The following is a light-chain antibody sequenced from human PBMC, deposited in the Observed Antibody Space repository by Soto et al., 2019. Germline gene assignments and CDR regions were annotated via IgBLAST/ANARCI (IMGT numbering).Light chain of an antibody. CDR2: EAS. V-gene: IGKV3-20*01. CDR1: HSIISSY. CDR3: QQYANSQYT. J-gene: IGKJ2*01. Sequence: EMVLTQSPGSLSLSPGERATLSCRASHSIISSYLAWYQQKPGQAPRLLIYEASSRATGIPARFSGSASGTDFTLTISGLEPEDFAVYYCQQYANSQYTFGQGTKLEIK.